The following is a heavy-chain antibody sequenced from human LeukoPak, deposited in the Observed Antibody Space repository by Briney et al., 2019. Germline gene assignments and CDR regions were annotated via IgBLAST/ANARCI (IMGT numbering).Heavy chain of an antibody. V-gene: IGHV1-69*01. D-gene: IGHD5-18*01. CDR2: IIPIFGTA. CDR3: AKEGDTALVTGYFDL. CDR1: GGTFGSYA. J-gene: IGHJ2*01. Sequence: SVKVSCKATGGTFGSYAISWVRQAPAQGLEWMGGIIPIFGTAHYEQKFQGRLTITADESTSTVYMEMSSLRSEDTAMYYCAKEGDTALVTGYFDLWGRGTLVTVSS.